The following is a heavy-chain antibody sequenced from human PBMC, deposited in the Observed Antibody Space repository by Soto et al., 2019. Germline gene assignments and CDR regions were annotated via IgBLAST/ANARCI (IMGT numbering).Heavy chain of an antibody. CDR3: ARDNGYYDF. CDR1: GYTFSSYS. CDR2: ISTTSGNT. Sequence: GASVKVSCKTSGYTFSSYSINWVRQAPGQGLEWMAWISTTSGNTHYAERVQGRVTVTLDKSAGTAFMEMWGLTSDDTAVYFCARDNGYYDFWGQGTLVTVSS. J-gene: IGHJ4*02. D-gene: IGHD2-8*01. V-gene: IGHV1-18*01.